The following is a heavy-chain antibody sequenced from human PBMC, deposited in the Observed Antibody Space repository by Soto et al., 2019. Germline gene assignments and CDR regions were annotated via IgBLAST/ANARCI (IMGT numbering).Heavy chain of an antibody. D-gene: IGHD3-22*01. Sequence: GVPLRLSCAASGFTFSSYAMSWVRQAPGKGLEWVSAISGSGGSTYYADSVKGRFTISRDNSKNTLYLQMNSLRAEDTAVYYCAKAGATMIVVVITDYWGQGTLVTVSS. CDR1: GFTFSSYA. J-gene: IGHJ4*02. CDR2: ISGSGGST. V-gene: IGHV3-23*01. CDR3: AKAGATMIVVVITDY.